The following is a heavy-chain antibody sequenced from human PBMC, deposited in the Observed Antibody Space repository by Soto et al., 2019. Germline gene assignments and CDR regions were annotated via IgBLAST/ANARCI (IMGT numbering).Heavy chain of an antibody. V-gene: IGHV1-2*02. CDR1: GYTFTGHY. Sequence: ASVKVSCKASGYTFTGHYLHWVRQAPGQGLEWMGWINPNSGGTHYAQKFQVRVTMTRDPSISTAYMELNSLRAEDTAVYYCARGSGWYGVYWGQGTLVTVSS. CDR3: ARGSGWYGVY. CDR2: INPNSGGT. J-gene: IGHJ4*02. D-gene: IGHD6-19*01.